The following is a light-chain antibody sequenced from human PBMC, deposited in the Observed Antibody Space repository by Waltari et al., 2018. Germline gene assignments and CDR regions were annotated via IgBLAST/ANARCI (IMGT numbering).Light chain of an antibody. Sequence: VVLTQSPLSLPVPLGQQASIYCRSRQSLVHNDGHTYMNWFQHRPGQSPRRLIYKVSNRESRVPDRFSGSGSGTEFTLKISRVEAEDVGVYYCLQGTHWPRTFGQGTKLEI. V-gene: IGKV2-30*02. CDR1: QSLVHNDGHTY. CDR2: KVS. J-gene: IGKJ2*01. CDR3: LQGTHWPRT.